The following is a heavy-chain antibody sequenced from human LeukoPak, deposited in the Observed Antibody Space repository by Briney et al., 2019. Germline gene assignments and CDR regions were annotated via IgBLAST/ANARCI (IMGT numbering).Heavy chain of an antibody. J-gene: IGHJ4*02. Sequence: GGSLRLSCGVSGFTFSSYGMHWVRRAPGKGLEWVAFIRYDGSNKYYADSVKGRFTISRDNSKNTLYLQMNSLRAEDTAVYYCAKDSHYYGSGSYYSDYWGQGTLVTVSS. CDR2: IRYDGSNK. CDR3: AKDSHYYGSGSYYSDY. V-gene: IGHV3-30*02. CDR1: GFTFSSYG. D-gene: IGHD3-10*01.